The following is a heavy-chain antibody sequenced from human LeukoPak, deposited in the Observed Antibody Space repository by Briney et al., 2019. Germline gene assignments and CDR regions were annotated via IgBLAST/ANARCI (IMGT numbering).Heavy chain of an antibody. J-gene: IGHJ6*02. Sequence: GGSLRLSCAASGFTFSSYAMRWVRQAPGKGLEWVSAISGSGGSTYYADSVKGRFTISRDNSKNTLYLQMNSLRAEDTAAYYCANAGPGYNSGSNYYYGMDVWGQGTTVTVSS. CDR3: ANAGPGYNSGSNYYYGMDV. V-gene: IGHV3-23*01. CDR1: GFTFSSYA. CDR2: ISGSGGST. D-gene: IGHD6-19*01.